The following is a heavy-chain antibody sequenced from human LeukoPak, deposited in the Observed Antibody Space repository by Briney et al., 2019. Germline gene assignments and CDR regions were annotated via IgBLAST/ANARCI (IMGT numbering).Heavy chain of an antibody. CDR2: IYHTGNT. CDR3: VKSGGYGLIDY. V-gene: IGHV4-39*01. CDR1: GGSISSSSYY. D-gene: IGHD1-26*01. Sequence: SETLSLTCTVSGGSISSSSYYWGWIRQPPGKGLEWIGNIYHTGNTYYNASLQSRVTISIDMSNKQFSLTLTFVTAADTAMYYCVKSGGYGLIDYWGQGTLVTVSS. J-gene: IGHJ4*02.